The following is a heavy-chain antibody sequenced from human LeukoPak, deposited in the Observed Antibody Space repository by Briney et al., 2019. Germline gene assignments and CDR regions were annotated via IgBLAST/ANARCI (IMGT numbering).Heavy chain of an antibody. V-gene: IGHV4-59*01. CDR2: IYYSGST. D-gene: IGHD6-13*01. CDR3: ARDTPGRIAAAGTGGWFDP. J-gene: IGHJ5*02. CDR1: GGSISSYY. Sequence: SETLSLTCTVSGGSISSYYWSWIRQPPGKGLEWIGYIYYSGSTNYNPSLKSRVTISVDTSKNQFSLKLSFVTAADTAVYYCARDTPGRIAAAGTGGWFDPWGQGTLVTVSS.